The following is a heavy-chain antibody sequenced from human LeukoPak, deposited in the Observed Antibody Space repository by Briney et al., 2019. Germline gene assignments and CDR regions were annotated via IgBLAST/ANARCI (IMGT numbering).Heavy chain of an antibody. CDR3: ARQALRIAVAGIVPDAFDI. CDR2: IYHSGST. V-gene: IGHV4-4*02. Sequence: MTSETLSLTCAVSGDSVSSNYWWTWVRQSPEKGLEWIGEIYHSGSTHYNPSLKSRASISVDTSKNQFSLKLSSVTAADTAVYYCARQALRIAVAGIVPDAFDIWGQGTMVTVSS. J-gene: IGHJ3*02. CDR1: GDSVSSNYW. D-gene: IGHD6-19*01.